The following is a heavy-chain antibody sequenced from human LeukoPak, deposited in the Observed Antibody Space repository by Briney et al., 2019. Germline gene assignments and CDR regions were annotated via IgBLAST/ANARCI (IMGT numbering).Heavy chain of an antibody. CDR3: ARLSYYYYYMDV. D-gene: IGHD3-10*01. Sequence: PSETLSLTCAVSGFSISSEKYWGWIRQPPGKGLEWIGSIYHTGSTYYNPSLKSRVTISVDTSKNQFSLKLNSVTAADTAVYYCARLSYYYYYMDVWGRGTTVTVSS. CDR1: GFSISSEKY. CDR2: IYHTGST. J-gene: IGHJ6*03. V-gene: IGHV4-38-2*01.